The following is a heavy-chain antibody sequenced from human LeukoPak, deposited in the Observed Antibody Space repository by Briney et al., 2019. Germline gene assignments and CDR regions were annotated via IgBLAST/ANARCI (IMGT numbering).Heavy chain of an antibody. CDR3: ARHRYCSSTSCYMGAGYYYYYMDV. CDR2: IYPGDSDT. Sequence: GESLKISCKGSGYSFTSYWIGWVRQMPGKGLEWMGIIYPGDSDTRYSPSFQGQVTISADKSTSTAYLQWSSLKASDTAMYYCARHRYCSSTSCYMGAGYYYYYMDVWGKGTTVTVSS. D-gene: IGHD2-2*02. CDR1: GYSFTSYW. V-gene: IGHV5-51*01. J-gene: IGHJ6*03.